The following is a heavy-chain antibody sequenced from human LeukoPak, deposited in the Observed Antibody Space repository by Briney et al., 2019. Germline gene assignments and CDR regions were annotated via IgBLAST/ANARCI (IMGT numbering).Heavy chain of an antibody. V-gene: IGHV3-7*01. Sequence: GGSLRLSCAASGFTFSSYWMSWVRQAPGKGLEWVANIKQDGSEKYYVDSVKGRFTISRDSAKNSLYLQMNSLRAEDTAVYYCARELVGGAFDIWGQGTMVTVSS. CDR1: GFTFSSYW. CDR2: IKQDGSEK. CDR3: ARELVGGAFDI. J-gene: IGHJ3*02. D-gene: IGHD3-10*01.